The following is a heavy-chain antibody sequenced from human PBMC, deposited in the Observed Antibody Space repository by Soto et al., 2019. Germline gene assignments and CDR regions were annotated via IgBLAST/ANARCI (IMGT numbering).Heavy chain of an antibody. CDR2: INAGNGNT. J-gene: IGHJ5*02. CDR3: ARAFHLYSGYDQ. V-gene: IGHV1-3*01. CDR1: GYTFTSYA. Sequence: ASVKVSCKASGYTFTSYAMHWVRQAPGQRLEWMGWINAGNGNTKYSRKFQGRVTITRDTSASTAYMELSSLRSEDTAVYYCARAFHLYSGYDQWGQGTPVTVSS. D-gene: IGHD5-12*01.